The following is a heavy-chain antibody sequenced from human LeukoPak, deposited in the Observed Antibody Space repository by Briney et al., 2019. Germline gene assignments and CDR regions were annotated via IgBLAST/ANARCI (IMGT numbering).Heavy chain of an antibody. V-gene: IGHV1-69*13. D-gene: IGHD5-18*01. J-gene: IGHJ3*02. CDR3: ARDGGWIQLWGAFDI. CDR1: GGTFSSYA. CDR2: IIPIFGTA. Sequence: GASVKVSCKASGGTFSSYAISWVRQAPGQGLEWMGGIIPIFGTANYAQKFQGRVTITADESTSTAYMELSSLRSEDTAVYYCARDGGWIQLWGAFDIWGQGTMVTVSS.